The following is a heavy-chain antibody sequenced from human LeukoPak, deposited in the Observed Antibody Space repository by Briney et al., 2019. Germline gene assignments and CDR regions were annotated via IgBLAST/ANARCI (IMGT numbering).Heavy chain of an antibody. CDR2: ISAYNGNT. D-gene: IGHD1-1*01. V-gene: IGHV1-18*01. Sequence: ASVKVSCKASGYTFTSYGISWVRQAPGQGLEWMGWISAYNGNTNYAQKLQGRVTMTTDTSTSTAYMELSRLRSDDTAVYYCARDWDNWNDFDYWGQGTLVTVSS. CDR3: ARDWDNWNDFDY. CDR1: GYTFTSYG. J-gene: IGHJ4*02.